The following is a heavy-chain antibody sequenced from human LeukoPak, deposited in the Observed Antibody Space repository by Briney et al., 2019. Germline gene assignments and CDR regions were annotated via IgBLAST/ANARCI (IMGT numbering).Heavy chain of an antibody. D-gene: IGHD3-16*01. CDR1: GITVSNNY. J-gene: IGHJ2*01. Sequence: PGGSLRLSCAASGITVSNNYMSWVRQAPGKGLDWVSVMYVGGRTFYADSVQGHFTISRDNSKNTLYLQMNSLRVEDTAVYYCAREGHLGKYFDLWGRGTQVTVSS. CDR3: AREGHLGKYFDL. V-gene: IGHV3-53*01. CDR2: MYVGGRT.